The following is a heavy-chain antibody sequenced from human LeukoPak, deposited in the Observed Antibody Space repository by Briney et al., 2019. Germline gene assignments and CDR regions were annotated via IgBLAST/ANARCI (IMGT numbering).Heavy chain of an antibody. CDR3: AKDAYGGATFFYYVDV. D-gene: IGHD2/OR15-2a*01. J-gene: IGHJ6*03. CDR1: GFTFDDYA. CDR2: ISWNSGNI. V-gene: IGHV3-9*01. Sequence: GGSLRLSCAGSGFTFDDYAMHWVRQTPGKGLEWVSGISWNSGNIAYADFVGGRFTISRDNAKNSLSLQMNSLSDEDTAVYYCAKDAYGGATFFYYVDVWGKGTTVTVSS.